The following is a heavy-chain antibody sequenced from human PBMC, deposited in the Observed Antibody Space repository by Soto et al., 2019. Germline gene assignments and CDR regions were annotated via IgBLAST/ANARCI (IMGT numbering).Heavy chain of an antibody. CDR1: GDSISSYY. Sequence: SETLSLTCTVSGDSISSYYWSWIRQPPGKGLEWIGYIYYSGSTNYNPSLKSRVTISVDTSKNQFSLKLSSVTAADTAVYYCARGYCGGDCYRKTSYFDYWGKGTLVTVSS. CDR2: IYYSGST. V-gene: IGHV4-59*01. D-gene: IGHD2-21*02. J-gene: IGHJ4*02. CDR3: ARGYCGGDCYRKTSYFDY.